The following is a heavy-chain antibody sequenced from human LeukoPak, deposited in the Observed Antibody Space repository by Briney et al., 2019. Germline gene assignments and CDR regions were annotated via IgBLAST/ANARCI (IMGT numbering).Heavy chain of an antibody. J-gene: IGHJ4*02. V-gene: IGHV4-34*01. CDR1: GGSFSGFY. D-gene: IGHD6-19*01. CDR3: ARRKQWLVPHEDY. CDR2: INHSGST. Sequence: PSETLSLTCAVYGGSFSGFYWSWIRQPPGKGLEWIGDINHSGSTNYNPSLKSRVTISVETSKNQFSLKLSSVTAADTAVYYCARRKQWLVPHEDYWGQGTLVTVSS.